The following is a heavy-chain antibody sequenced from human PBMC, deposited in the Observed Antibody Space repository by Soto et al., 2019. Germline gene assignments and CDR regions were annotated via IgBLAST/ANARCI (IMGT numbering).Heavy chain of an antibody. V-gene: IGHV1-18*04. CDR2: ISAYNGNT. CDR3: ARGSDSNGYYSYFDY. D-gene: IGHD3-22*01. CDR1: GYTFTSYG. J-gene: IGHJ4*02. Sequence: ASVKVSCKASGYTFTSYGINWVRQAPGQGLEWMGWISAYNGNTNYAQKLQGRVTMTTDTSTSTAHMELRSLRSDDTAVYYCARGSDSNGYYSYFDYWGQGTLVTVSS.